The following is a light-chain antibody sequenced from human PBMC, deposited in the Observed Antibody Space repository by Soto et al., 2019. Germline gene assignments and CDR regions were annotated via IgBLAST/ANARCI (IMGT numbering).Light chain of an antibody. Sequence: EIVLTQSPATLSLSPGERATLYCRASQSVNNYLGWYQKKPGQAPRLIIYDTSNRATGIPVRFSGSGSGTYVTLTITRLEAEDFAVYYGQQRSTWPHYSFGQGTKVEMK. CDR2: DTS. J-gene: IGKJ2*03. CDR1: QSVNNY. CDR3: QQRSTWPHYS. V-gene: IGKV3-11*01.